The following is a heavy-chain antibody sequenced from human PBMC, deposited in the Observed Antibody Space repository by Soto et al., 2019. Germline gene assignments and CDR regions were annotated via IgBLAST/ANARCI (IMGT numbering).Heavy chain of an antibody. J-gene: IGHJ4*02. CDR3: AREGISGSYYFDF. V-gene: IGHV4-59*01. CDR2: IFYSGST. CDR1: CVSITSYF. D-gene: IGHD3-10*01. Sequence: PSETLSLTSTVSCVSITSYFWSWIRQPPGKGLEWIGYIFYSGSTNYNPSLKSRVTMSLDASKNQFSLKLVSVTPADTAVYYCAREGISGSYYFDFWGQGTTVTVSS.